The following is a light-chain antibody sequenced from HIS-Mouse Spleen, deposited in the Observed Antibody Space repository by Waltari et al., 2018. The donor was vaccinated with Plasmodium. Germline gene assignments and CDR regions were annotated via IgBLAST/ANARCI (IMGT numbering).Light chain of an antibody. CDR3: QQRSNWPLT. CDR1: QSVRSY. CDR2: DAS. Sequence: EIVLTQSPATLCLSPGERDTLSCRASQSVRSYLAWYQQKPGHAPRLLIYDASNRATGIPARFSCSGSGTDFTLTISSLEPEDFAVYYCQQRSNWPLTFGGGTKVEIK. J-gene: IGKJ4*01. V-gene: IGKV3-11*01.